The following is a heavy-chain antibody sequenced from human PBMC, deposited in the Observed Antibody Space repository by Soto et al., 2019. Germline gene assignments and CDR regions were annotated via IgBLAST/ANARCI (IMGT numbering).Heavy chain of an antibody. CDR1: GGSISSSTYY. V-gene: IGHV4-39*01. CDR3: VRRRGSGYGRADY. Sequence: SETLSLTCTVSGGSISSSTYYWGWIRQPPGKGLEWIGSIYYSGSTFYNPSLESRVTISVDTSKNQFSLTLSSVTAADTAVYHCVRRRGSGYGRADYWGQGTLVTVSS. J-gene: IGHJ4*02. D-gene: IGHD5-12*01. CDR2: IYYSGST.